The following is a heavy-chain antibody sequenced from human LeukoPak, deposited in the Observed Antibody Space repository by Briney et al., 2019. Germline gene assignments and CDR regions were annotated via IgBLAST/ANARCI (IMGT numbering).Heavy chain of an antibody. CDR3: ARVVDYDFWSGYYRGEGFDS. CDR1: GYSISGGYY. J-gene: IGHJ4*02. D-gene: IGHD3-3*01. Sequence: SETLSLTCSVSGYSISGGYYWGWIRQPPGKGLEWIGIVYRDGNTFYNPSLKSRLTTSVDTPNNQFSLNLSSMTAADTAVYYCARVVDYDFWSGYYRGEGFDSWGQGTLVTVSS. CDR2: VYRDGNT. V-gene: IGHV4-38-2*02.